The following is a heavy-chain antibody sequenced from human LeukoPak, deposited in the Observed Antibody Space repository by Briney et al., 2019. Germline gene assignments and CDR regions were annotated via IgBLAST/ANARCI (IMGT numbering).Heavy chain of an antibody. Sequence: PSETLSLTCTVSGGSISSYYWSWIRQPPGKGLEWIGYIYFSGSTNYNPSLKSQVTVSLDTTKNQVSLKLSSVSAADTAVYYCASTGYCIGGSCYSNYFDHWGQGTLVTVSS. D-gene: IGHD2-15*01. CDR1: GGSISSYY. V-gene: IGHV4-59*08. J-gene: IGHJ4*02. CDR3: ASTGYCIGGSCYSNYFDH. CDR2: IYFSGST.